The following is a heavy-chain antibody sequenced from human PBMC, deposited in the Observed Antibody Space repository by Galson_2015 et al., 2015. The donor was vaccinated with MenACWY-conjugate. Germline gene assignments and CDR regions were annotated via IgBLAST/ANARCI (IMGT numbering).Heavy chain of an antibody. J-gene: IGHJ6*02. CDR2: ISNSGRNT. CDR1: GFSFSPYA. CDR3: AKGGPLKGSGYDYYYYYGMDV. D-gene: IGHD5-12*01. Sequence: SLRLSCAASGFSFSPYAMTWVRQAPGKGLEWVSAISNSGRNTYYTDSVEGRFTISRDNSKNTLYLQMNSLRAEDTAVYYCAKGGPLKGSGYDYYYYYGMDVWGQGTTVTVSS. V-gene: IGHV3-23*01.